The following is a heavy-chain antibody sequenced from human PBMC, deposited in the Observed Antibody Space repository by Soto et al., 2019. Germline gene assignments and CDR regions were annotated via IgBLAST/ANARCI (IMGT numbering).Heavy chain of an antibody. D-gene: IGHD2-15*01. CDR2: ISYDGSNK. J-gene: IGHJ4*02. Sequence: QVQLVESGGGVVQPGRSLRLSCAASGFTFSSYAMHWVRQAPGKGLEWVAVISYDGSNKYYADSVKGRFTISRDNSKNALYLQMNSLRAEDTAVYYCARDGDCSGGSCCSRGGYFDYWGQGTLVTVSS. V-gene: IGHV3-30-3*01. CDR3: ARDGDCSGGSCCSRGGYFDY. CDR1: GFTFSSYA.